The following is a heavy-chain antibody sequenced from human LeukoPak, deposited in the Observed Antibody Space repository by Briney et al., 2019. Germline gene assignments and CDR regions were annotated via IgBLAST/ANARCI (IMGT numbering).Heavy chain of an antibody. D-gene: IGHD6-19*01. CDR1: GYTFTSYG. Sequence: ASVKVSCKASGYTFTSYGISWVRQAPGQGLEWMGWISAYNGDTNYAQKLQGRVTMTTDTSTSTAYMELRSLRSDDTAVYYCARDGTGYSSGWLDYWGQGTLVTVSS. V-gene: IGHV1-18*01. CDR2: ISAYNGDT. J-gene: IGHJ4*02. CDR3: ARDGTGYSSGWLDY.